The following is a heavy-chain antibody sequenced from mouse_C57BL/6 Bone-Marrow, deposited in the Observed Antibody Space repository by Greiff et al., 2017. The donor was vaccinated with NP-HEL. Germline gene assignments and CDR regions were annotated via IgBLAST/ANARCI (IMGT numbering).Heavy chain of an antibody. V-gene: IGHV1-81*01. Sequence: VQLQQSGAELARPGASVKLSCKASGYTFTSYGISWVKQRTGQGLEWIGEIYPRSGNTYYNEKFKGKATLTADKSSSTAYMELRSLTSEDSAVYFCAREPSIYYYGSSPSWFAYWGQGTLVTVSA. CDR2: IYPRSGNT. CDR1: GYTFTSYG. J-gene: IGHJ3*01. CDR3: AREPSIYYYGSSPSWFAY. D-gene: IGHD1-1*01.